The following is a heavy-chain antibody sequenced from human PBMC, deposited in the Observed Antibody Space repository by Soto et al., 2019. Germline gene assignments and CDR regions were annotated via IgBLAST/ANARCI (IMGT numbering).Heavy chain of an antibody. J-gene: IGHJ6*02. V-gene: IGHV3-13*05. Sequence: PGRSVRLSCAASEYSFSDYEFHWVRQVPGRGLEWVAALGAADDPYYLSSVKGRFSVSRDNAQKSLYLQMNNLRVGDTAVYYCARAYLGELPRLADYYYAMDVWGRGTTVTVS. CDR1: EYSFSDYE. CDR2: LGAADDP. CDR3: ARAYLGELPRLADYYYAMDV. D-gene: IGHD3-10*01.